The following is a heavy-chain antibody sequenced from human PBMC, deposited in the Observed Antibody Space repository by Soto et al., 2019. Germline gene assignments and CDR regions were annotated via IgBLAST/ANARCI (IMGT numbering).Heavy chain of an antibody. CDR3: AKDRRSSSWSTKYYYYYGMDV. V-gene: IGHV3-30*18. CDR1: GFTFSSYG. D-gene: IGHD6-13*01. J-gene: IGHJ6*02. CDR2: ISYDGSNK. Sequence: PGGSLRLSCAASGFTFSSYGMHWVRQAPGKGLEWVAVISYDGSNKYYAVSVKGRFTISRDNSKNTLYLQMNSLRAEDTAVYYCAKDRRSSSWSTKYYYYYGMDVWGPGTTLTVFS.